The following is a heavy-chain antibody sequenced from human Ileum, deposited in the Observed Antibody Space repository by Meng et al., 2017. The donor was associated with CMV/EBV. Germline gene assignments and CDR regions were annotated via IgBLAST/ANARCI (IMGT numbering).Heavy chain of an antibody. Sequence: QVQLHGSGPGLVKPSETLSLTCTVSGGSIRNYYWSWIRQPAGKGLEWIGRIYTGGSPNYNPSLYSRVTMSLDTSKNQFSLKLNSVTAADTAVYYCARLNYYDSREFDYWGQGTLVTVSS. D-gene: IGHD3-22*01. J-gene: IGHJ4*02. CDR2: IYTGGSP. V-gene: IGHV4-4*07. CDR1: GGSIRNYY. CDR3: ARLNYYDSREFDY.